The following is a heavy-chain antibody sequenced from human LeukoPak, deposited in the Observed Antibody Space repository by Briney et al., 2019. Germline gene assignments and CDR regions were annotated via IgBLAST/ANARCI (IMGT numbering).Heavy chain of an antibody. CDR2: IDHRGDT. Sequence: PSETLSLTCAVYGGSFSPYYWSWIRQSPGKGLEWIAEIDHRGDTNYNPSVKSRVTISIDTSKNQFSLNMRSLSAADTAVYYCARGATISETGYFDFWGQGTLVTASS. CDR3: ARGATISETGYFDF. CDR1: GGSFSPYY. V-gene: IGHV4-34*01. J-gene: IGHJ4*03. D-gene: IGHD5-24*01.